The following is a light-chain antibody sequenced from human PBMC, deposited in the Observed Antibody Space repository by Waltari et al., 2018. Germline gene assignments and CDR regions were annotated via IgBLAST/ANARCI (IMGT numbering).Light chain of an antibody. CDR2: KDN. J-gene: IGLJ2*01. V-gene: IGLV3-25*03. CDR3: QSAANSVTFDVV. CDR1: ALPKQY. Sequence: SNELTQPPSVSVSPGQTARITCSGDALPKQYAYWFQQKPGQAPLMLISKDNEGPSGIPERFSASSSGTTVTLTSSGVQAEDEADYYCQSAANSVTFDVVFGGGTKLTVL.